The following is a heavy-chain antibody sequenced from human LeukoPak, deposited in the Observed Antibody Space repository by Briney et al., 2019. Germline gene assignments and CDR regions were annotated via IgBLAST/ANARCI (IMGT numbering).Heavy chain of an antibody. CDR2: INPSGGST. V-gene: IGHV1-46*01. CDR1: GYTFTSYY. Sequence: ASVKVSCKASGYTFTSYYMHWVRQAPGQGLEWMGIINPSGGSTSYAQKFQGRVTMTRDTSTSTVYMELSSLRSEDTAVYYFARELGYCSGGSCYSYYYYGMDVWGKGTTVTVSS. D-gene: IGHD2-15*01. CDR3: ARELGYCSGGSCYSYYYYGMDV. J-gene: IGHJ6*04.